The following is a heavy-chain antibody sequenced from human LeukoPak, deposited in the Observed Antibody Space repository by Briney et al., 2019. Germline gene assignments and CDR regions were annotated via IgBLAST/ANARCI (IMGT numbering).Heavy chain of an antibody. CDR2: MHHSGAT. V-gene: IGHV4-34*01. CDR3: ARVKLPSRALDS. J-gene: IGHJ4*02. Sequence: SETLSLTCAVSGGSFSGFYWSWIRQPPGKGLEWIGEMHHSGATSYKPSLRSRVTISLDTSKKQFSLKLTSVTAADTAVYYCARVKLPSRALDSWGPGTLVTVSS. CDR1: GGSFSGFY. D-gene: IGHD1-7*01.